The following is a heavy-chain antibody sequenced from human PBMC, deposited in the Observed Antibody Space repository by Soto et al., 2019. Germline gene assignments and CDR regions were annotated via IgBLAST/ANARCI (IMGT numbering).Heavy chain of an antibody. CDR1: GGSVSSGSYY. D-gene: IGHD3-3*01. CDR3: ARDHPYYDFWSGYQTTYWYFDL. V-gene: IGHV4-61*01. J-gene: IGHJ2*01. CDR2: IYYSGST. Sequence: QVQLQESGPGLVKPSETLSLTCTVSGGSVSSGSYYWSWIRQPPGKGLDWIGYIYYSGSTNYNPSLKSRVTISVDTSTNQFSLKLSSVTAADTAVYYCARDHPYYDFWSGYQTTYWYFDLWGRGTLVTVSS.